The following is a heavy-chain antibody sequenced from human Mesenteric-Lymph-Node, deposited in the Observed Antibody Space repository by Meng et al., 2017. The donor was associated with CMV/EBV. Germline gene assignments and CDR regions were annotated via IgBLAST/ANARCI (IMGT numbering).Heavy chain of an antibody. J-gene: IGHJ6*02. V-gene: IGHV3-9*01. CDR3: AKDDSYYGLDV. Sequence: GGSLRLSCAASGFIFGDYAMHWVRQAPGKGLEWVSGINWSSGGIGYADSVKGRFTISRDNAKNSVFLQMNSLRTEDPALYFCAKDDSYYGLDVWGQGTTVTVSS. CDR1: GFIFGDYA. CDR2: INWSSGGI.